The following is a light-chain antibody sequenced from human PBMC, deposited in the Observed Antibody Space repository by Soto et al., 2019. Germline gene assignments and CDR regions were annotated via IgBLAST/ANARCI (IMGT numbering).Light chain of an antibody. CDR1: QSVNSH. V-gene: IGKV3-15*01. CDR2: ATS. J-gene: IGKJ4*01. Sequence: EVVMTQSPATLSVSPGDRATLSCRASQSVNSHLAWYQQKPGQAPRLLIYATSTRASRVPARFSGSGSGTEVTLNISSLQSEDSAIYYCQQYDDWRLLTCGGGTKVEI. CDR3: QQYDDWRLLT.